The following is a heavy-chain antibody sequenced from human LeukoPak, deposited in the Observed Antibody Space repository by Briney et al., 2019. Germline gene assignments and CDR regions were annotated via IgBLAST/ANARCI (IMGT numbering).Heavy chain of an antibody. V-gene: IGHV4-59*08. CDR1: GGSISSYY. J-gene: IGHJ4*02. Sequence: PSETLSLTCTVSGGSISSYYWSWIRQPPGKGLEWIGYIYYSGSTNYNPSLKSRVTISVDTSKNQFSLKLSSVTAADTAVYYCARTLYYDFWSGYYVLDYFDYWGQGTLVTVSS. CDR2: IYYSGST. CDR3: ARTLYYDFWSGYYVLDYFDY. D-gene: IGHD3-3*01.